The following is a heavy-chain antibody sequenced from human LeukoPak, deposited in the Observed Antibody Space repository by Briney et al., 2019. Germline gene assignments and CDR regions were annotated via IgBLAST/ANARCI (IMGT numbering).Heavy chain of an antibody. J-gene: IGHJ5*02. V-gene: IGHV4-34*01. D-gene: IGHD2-2*02. CDR1: GGSFSGYY. CDR3: ARTDYTNWFDP. Sequence: SETLSLTCAVYGGSFSGYYWSWLRQPPGKGLEWIGEINHSGSTNYNPSLKSRVTISVDTSKNQFSLKLSSVTAADTAVYYCARTDYTNWFDPGGQGTLVTVSS. CDR2: INHSGST.